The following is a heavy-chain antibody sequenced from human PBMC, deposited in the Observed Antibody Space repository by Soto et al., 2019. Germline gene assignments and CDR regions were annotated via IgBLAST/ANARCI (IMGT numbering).Heavy chain of an antibody. CDR2: ISSNGGST. CDR3: VKEGYCGGHCYSPEYLQH. Sequence: GGSLRLSCSASGFTFSSYAMHWVRQAPGKGLEYVSAISSNGGSTYYADSVKGRFTISRDNSKNTLYLQMSSLRAEDTAVYYCVKEGYCGGHCYSPEYLQHCGQGPLVTVYS. J-gene: IGHJ1*01. V-gene: IGHV3-64D*06. CDR1: GFTFSSYA. D-gene: IGHD2-21*02.